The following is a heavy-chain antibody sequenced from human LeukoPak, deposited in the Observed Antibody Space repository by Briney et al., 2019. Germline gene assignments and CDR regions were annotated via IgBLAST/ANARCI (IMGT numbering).Heavy chain of an antibody. CDR1: GGSISSSNW. V-gene: IGHV4-4*02. CDR2: IYHSGST. CDR3: ARLSGSYLQNAFDI. D-gene: IGHD1-26*01. Sequence: PSGTLSLTCAVSGGSISSSNWWSWVRQPPGKGLEWIGEIYHSGSTNYNPSLKSRVTISVDKSKNQFSLKLSSVTAADTAVYYCARLSGSYLQNAFDIWGQGTMVTVSS. J-gene: IGHJ3*02.